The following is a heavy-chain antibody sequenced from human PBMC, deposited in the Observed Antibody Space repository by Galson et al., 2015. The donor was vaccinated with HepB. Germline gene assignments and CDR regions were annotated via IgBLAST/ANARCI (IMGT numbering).Heavy chain of an antibody. Sequence: SLRLSCAASGFTFSSHAMHWVRQAPGKGLEYVSAISENGSSTYNANSVKGRFTISRDNSKNTLYLQMGSLRTEDTAVYYCARESGCHSDYWGQGTLVTVYS. CDR2: ISENGSST. CDR1: GFTFSSHA. V-gene: IGHV3-64*01. J-gene: IGHJ4*02. D-gene: IGHD4/OR15-4a*01. CDR3: ARESGCHSDY.